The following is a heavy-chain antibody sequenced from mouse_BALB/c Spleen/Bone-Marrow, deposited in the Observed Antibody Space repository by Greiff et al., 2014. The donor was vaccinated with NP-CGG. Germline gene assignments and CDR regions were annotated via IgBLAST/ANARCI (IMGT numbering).Heavy chain of an antibody. CDR3: ARHEDRLRAWFAY. CDR2: FYPGSGSI. J-gene: IGHJ3*01. CDR1: GYTFTEYI. V-gene: IGHV1-62-2*01. Sequence: VKLMESGAELVKPGASVKLSCRASGYTFTEYIIHWVKQRSGQGLEWIGWFYPGSGSINYNEKFKDKATLTADKSSSTVYMELSRLTSEDSAVYFCARHEDRLRAWFAYWGQGTLVTVSA. D-gene: IGHD3-2*02.